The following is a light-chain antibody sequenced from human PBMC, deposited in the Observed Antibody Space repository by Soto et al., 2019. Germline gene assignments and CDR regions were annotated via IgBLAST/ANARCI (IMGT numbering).Light chain of an antibody. Sequence: QSALTQPPSASGSPLQSVTISCTGTSSDVGGYDYVSWYQQHPGKAPKLMIYQVSKRPSGVPDRFSGSKSGNTAPLTVSGLQAEDGADYYCSSCTSSNTFVFGTG. J-gene: IGLJ1*01. CDR2: QVS. V-gene: IGLV2-8*01. CDR1: SSDVGGYDY. CDR3: SSCTSSNTFV.